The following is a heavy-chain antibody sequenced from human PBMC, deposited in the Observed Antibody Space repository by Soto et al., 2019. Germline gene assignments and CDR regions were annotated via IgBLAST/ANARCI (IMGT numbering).Heavy chain of an antibody. D-gene: IGHD6-6*01. Sequence: SVKVCCKASGGTFSSYAISWVRQAPGQGLEWMGGIIPIFGTANYAQKFQGRVTITADESTSTAYMELSSLRSEDTAVYYCARDLRKQLVSRNWFDPWGQITLVPVSS. CDR2: IIPIFGTA. CDR1: GGTFSSYA. J-gene: IGHJ5*02. V-gene: IGHV1-69*13. CDR3: ARDLRKQLVSRNWFDP.